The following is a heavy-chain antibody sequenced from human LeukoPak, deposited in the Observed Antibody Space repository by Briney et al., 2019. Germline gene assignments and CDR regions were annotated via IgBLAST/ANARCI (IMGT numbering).Heavy chain of an antibody. CDR1: GGSISSYY. J-gene: IGHJ2*01. Sequence: SETLSLTCTVSGGSISSYYWSWIRQPPGRGLEWIGYIYYNGSTDYNPSLKSRVTISLDTSKKQFSLKLSSVTAADTAVYYCARDLSASGNFRSYWYFDLWGRGTLVTVSS. D-gene: IGHD3-10*01. V-gene: IGHV4-59*01. CDR2: IYYNGST. CDR3: ARDLSASGNFRSYWYFDL.